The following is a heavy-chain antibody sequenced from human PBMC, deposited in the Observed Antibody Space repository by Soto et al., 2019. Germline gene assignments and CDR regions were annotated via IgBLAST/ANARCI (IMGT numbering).Heavy chain of an antibody. V-gene: IGHV1-69*13. CDR1: GGTFSSYA. D-gene: IGHD6-6*01. CDR2: IIPIFGTA. CDR3: ARLDSSLYYFDY. J-gene: IGHJ4*02. Sequence: SVKVSCKASGGTFSSYAISWVRQAPGQGLEWMGGIIPIFGTANYARKFQGRVTITADESTSTAYMELSSLRSEDTAVYYCARLDSSLYYFDYWGQGTLVTVSS.